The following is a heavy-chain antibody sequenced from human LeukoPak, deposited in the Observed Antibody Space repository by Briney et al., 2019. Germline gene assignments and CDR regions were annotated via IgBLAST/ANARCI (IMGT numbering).Heavy chain of an antibody. CDR1: GGSFSGYY. Sequence: SETLSLTCAVYGGSFSGYYWSWIRQPPGKGLEWFGEINHSGSTNYNPSLKSRVTISVDTSKNQFSLKLSSVTAADTAVYYRARGGNWDRIFDYWGQGTLVTVSS. CDR2: INHSGST. D-gene: IGHD7-27*01. J-gene: IGHJ4*02. CDR3: ARGGNWDRIFDY. V-gene: IGHV4-34*01.